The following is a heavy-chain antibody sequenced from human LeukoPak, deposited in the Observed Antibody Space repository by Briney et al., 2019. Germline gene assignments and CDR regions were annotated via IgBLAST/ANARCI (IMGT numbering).Heavy chain of an antibody. CDR1: GGSISSSSYY. CDR3: ATLEQWLAFDY. V-gene: IGHV4-39*01. CDR2: IYYSGST. J-gene: IGHJ4*02. Sequence: SETLSLTCTVSGGSISSSSYYWGWIRQPPGKGLEWIGSIYYSGSTYYNPSLKSRVTISVDTSKNQFSLKLSSVTAADTAVYYCATLEQWLAFDYWGQGTLVTVSS. D-gene: IGHD6-19*01.